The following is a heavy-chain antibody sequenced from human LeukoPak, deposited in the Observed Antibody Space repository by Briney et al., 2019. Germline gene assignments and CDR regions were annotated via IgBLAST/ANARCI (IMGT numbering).Heavy chain of an antibody. CDR1: GGSISSYY. J-gene: IGHJ6*02. V-gene: IGHV4-59*01. CDR2: IYYSGST. D-gene: IGHD2-2*01. Sequence: SETLSLTCTVSGGSISSYYWSWIRQPPGKGLEWIGYIYYSGSTNYNPSLKSRVTISVDTSKNQFSLKLSSVTAADTAMYYCARGGSGCSSTSCYEGYYYYYYGMDVWGQGTTVTVSS. CDR3: ARGGSGCSSTSCYEGYYYYYYGMDV.